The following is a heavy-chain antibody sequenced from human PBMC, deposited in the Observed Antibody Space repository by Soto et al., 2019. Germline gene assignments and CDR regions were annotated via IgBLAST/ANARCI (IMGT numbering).Heavy chain of an antibody. D-gene: IGHD1-7*01. Sequence: EASVKVSCKASGYTFTSYDIKWVRQATGQGLEWMGWMNPNSGNTGYAQKFQGRVTMTRNTSISTAYMELSSLRSEDTAVYYCARAPELLFYYYMDVWGKGTKVTVS. V-gene: IGHV1-8*01. CDR1: GYTFTSYD. CDR3: ARAPELLFYYYMDV. CDR2: MNPNSGNT. J-gene: IGHJ6*03.